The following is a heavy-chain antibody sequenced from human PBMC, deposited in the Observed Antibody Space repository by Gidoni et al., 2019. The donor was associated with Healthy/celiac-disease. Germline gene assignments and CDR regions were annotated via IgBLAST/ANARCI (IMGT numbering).Heavy chain of an antibody. CDR1: GFPFDDYA. V-gene: IGHV3-9*01. Sequence: EVQMVVSGRCLVQPGRSLRPSCAALGFPFDDYAMHGVRQGPGKGLGWVSGIRWNSGSIGYADSVKGRFTISRDNAKNSLYLQMNSLRGEGTAVYYCTKDSGRGQWLVADAFDIWGQGTMVTVSS. CDR3: TKDSGRGQWLVADAFDI. J-gene: IGHJ3*02. D-gene: IGHD6-19*01. CDR2: IRWNSGSI.